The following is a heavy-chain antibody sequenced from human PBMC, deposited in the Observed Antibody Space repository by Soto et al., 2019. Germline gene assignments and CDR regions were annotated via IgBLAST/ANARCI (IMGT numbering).Heavy chain of an antibody. CDR1: GYTFTGYY. Sequence: QVQLVQSGAEVKKPGASVKVSCKASGYTFTGYYMHWVRQAPGQGLEWMGWINPNSGGTNYAQKFQGWVTMTRDTSISTAYMELSRLRSDDTAVSYCARAYSSGWPGFDYWGQGTLVTVSS. V-gene: IGHV1-2*04. CDR3: ARAYSSGWPGFDY. D-gene: IGHD6-19*01. CDR2: INPNSGGT. J-gene: IGHJ4*02.